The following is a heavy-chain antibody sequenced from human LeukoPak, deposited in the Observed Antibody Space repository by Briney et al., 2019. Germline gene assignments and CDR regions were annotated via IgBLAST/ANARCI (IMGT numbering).Heavy chain of an antibody. CDR2: VYYSATT. D-gene: IGHD2-2*01. CDR3: ACGVLLEYCSSTSCPHYFDS. J-gene: IGHJ4*02. CDR1: GGSISSYY. V-gene: IGHV4-59*13. Sequence: SQTLSLTCTVSGGSISSYYGSWIRQPPSKGLDWVGYVYYSATTNYNTSLKSRVTISVDTSKNQFSLKLSSVTAADTAVYYCACGVLLEYCSSTSCPHYFDSWGQGTLVTVSS.